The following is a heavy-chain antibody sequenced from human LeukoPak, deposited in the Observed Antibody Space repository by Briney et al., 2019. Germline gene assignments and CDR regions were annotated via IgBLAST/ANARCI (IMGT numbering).Heavy chain of an antibody. CDR3: AKDRYYDSSGYYGMYFQH. CDR1: GFTFSSYG. D-gene: IGHD3-22*01. V-gene: IGHV3-33*06. CDR2: IWYDGSNK. Sequence: GGSLRLSCAASGFTFSSYGMHWVRQAPGKGLEWVAVIWYDGSNKYYADSVKGRFTISRDNSKNTLYLQMNSLRAEDTAVYYCAKDRYYDSSGYYGMYFQHWGQGTLVTVSS. J-gene: IGHJ1*01.